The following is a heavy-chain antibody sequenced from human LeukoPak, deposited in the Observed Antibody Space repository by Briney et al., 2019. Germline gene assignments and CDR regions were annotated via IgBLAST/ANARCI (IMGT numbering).Heavy chain of an antibody. J-gene: IGHJ4*02. D-gene: IGHD1-1*01. Sequence: GGSLRPSCAASGFTFSNAWMSWVRQAPGKGLEWVGCIKSNTDGGTVDYAAPVKGRVTISRDDSKSTLYLQMNSLKTEDTAVYYCTTDPRNGYYFDYWGQGTLATVSS. CDR3: TTDPRNGYYFDY. CDR1: GFTFSNAW. V-gene: IGHV3-15*01. CDR2: IKSNTDGGTV.